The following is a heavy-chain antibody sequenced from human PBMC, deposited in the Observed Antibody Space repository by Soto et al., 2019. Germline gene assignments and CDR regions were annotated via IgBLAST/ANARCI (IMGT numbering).Heavy chain of an antibody. D-gene: IGHD6-19*01. J-gene: IGHJ4*02. Sequence: ASVKVTCKASRGSLINVGIRWVRQAPGQGLEWMGGIVPVFGRPNYAQRCRGRLTITADESTSTGYMELISLRSDVTAVYYCARERSGCNFGGQGTQVTV. V-gene: IGHV1-69*13. CDR3: ARERSGCNF. CDR1: RGSLINVG. CDR2: IVPVFGRP.